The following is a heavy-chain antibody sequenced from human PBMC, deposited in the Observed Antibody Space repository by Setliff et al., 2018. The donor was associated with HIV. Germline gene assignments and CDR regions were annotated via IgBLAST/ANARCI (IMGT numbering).Heavy chain of an antibody. D-gene: IGHD2-21*01. CDR1: GGPFSDHY. CDR3: AKGCGGAGFCYYADY. Sequence: ASETLSLTCAVHGGPFSDHYWNWIRQPPGKGLEWIAEIHHTGYMNYNPSLKSRVTISRDTSTNQFSLRGDDTAVYYCAKGCGGAGFCYYADYWGQGTVVTVSS. J-gene: IGHJ4*02. V-gene: IGHV4-34*01. CDR2: IHHTGYM.